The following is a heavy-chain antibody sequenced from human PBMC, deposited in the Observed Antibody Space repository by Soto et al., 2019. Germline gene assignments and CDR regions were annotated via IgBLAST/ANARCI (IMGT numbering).Heavy chain of an antibody. Sequence: SETLSLTCTVSGGSIRSYYWSWIRQPAGKGLEWIGRIYSSGSASYNPSLKSRVTLSVDTSRNQFSLNLNSVTAADTAVYFCARGRIAARLDYWGQGTLVTVSS. CDR3: ARGRIAARLDY. D-gene: IGHD6-6*01. CDR2: IYSSGSA. J-gene: IGHJ4*02. V-gene: IGHV4-4*07. CDR1: GGSIRSYY.